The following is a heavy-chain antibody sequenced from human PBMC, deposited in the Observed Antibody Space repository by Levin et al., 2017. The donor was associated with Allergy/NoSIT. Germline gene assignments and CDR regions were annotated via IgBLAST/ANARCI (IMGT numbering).Heavy chain of an antibody. Sequence: PGGSLRLSCAASGFTFSSCWMHWVRQAPGRGLVWVSRINSDGSSTTYADSVKGRFTISRDNAKNTLFLQMNSLRAEDTAVYYCVRVVPSDNGDYVNWPDPWGQGTLVTVSS. CDR2: INSDGSST. D-gene: IGHD4-17*01. CDR1: GFTFSSCW. V-gene: IGHV3-74*03. J-gene: IGHJ5*02. CDR3: VRVVPSDNGDYVNWPDP.